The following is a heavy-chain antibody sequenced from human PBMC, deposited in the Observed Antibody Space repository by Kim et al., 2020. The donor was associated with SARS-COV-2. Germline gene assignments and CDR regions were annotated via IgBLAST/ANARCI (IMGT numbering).Heavy chain of an antibody. D-gene: IGHD2-21*02. CDR3: ARDSLARLLPDAFDI. J-gene: IGHJ3*02. V-gene: IGHV4-39*07. Sequence: SETLSLTCTVSGGSISSSSYYWGWIRQPPGKGLEWIGSIYYSGSTYYNPSLKSRVTISVDTSKNQFSLKLSSVTAADTAVYYCARDSLARLLPDAFDIWGRGTMVTVSS. CDR1: GGSISSSSYY. CDR2: IYYSGST.